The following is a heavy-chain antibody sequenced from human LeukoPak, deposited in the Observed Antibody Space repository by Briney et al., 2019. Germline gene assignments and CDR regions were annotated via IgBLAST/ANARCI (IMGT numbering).Heavy chain of an antibody. CDR1: GFIFSTYE. D-gene: IGHD5-18*01. CDR2: TSPSGSTI. CDR3: ASRARGHSYGRTYY. Sequence: PGGSLRLSCAASGFIFSTYEMNWVRQAPGKGLEWISFTSPSGSTIYYADSVKGRFSISRDDAKNSLYLQMNSLRAEDTAVYYCASRARGHSYGRTYYWSQGTLVTVSS. J-gene: IGHJ4*02. V-gene: IGHV3-48*03.